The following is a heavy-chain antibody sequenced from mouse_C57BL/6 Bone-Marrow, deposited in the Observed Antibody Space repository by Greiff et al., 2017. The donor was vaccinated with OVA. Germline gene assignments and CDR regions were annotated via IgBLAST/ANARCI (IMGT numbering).Heavy chain of an antibody. V-gene: IGHV5-12*01. Sequence: VKLVESGGGLVQPGGSLKLSCAASGFTFSDYYMYWVRQTPEKRLEWVAYISNGGGSTYYPDTVKGRFTISRDNAKNTLYLQMSRLKSEDTAMYYCARRDYGSPWGQGTLVTVSA. CDR3: ARRDYGSP. CDR1: GFTFSDYY. D-gene: IGHD1-1*01. J-gene: IGHJ3*01. CDR2: ISNGGGST.